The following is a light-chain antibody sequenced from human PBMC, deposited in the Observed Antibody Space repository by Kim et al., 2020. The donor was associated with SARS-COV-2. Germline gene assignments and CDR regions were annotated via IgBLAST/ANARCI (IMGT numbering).Light chain of an antibody. CDR3: HQFNSYPRS. V-gene: IGKV1-9*01. Sequence: ASVGDRVTTTCRASQGIRNYLAWYQQNPGKAPKLLIYGASTLQSGVPSRFSGSGSGTDFTLTISSLQPEDFATYSCHQFNSYPRSFGQGTKVDIK. J-gene: IGKJ1*01. CDR2: GAS. CDR1: QGIRNY.